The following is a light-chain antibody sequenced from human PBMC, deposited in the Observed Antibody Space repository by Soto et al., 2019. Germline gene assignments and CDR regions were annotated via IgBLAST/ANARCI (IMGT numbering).Light chain of an antibody. J-gene: IGKJ3*01. CDR3: QQRSNSFT. CDR1: QSVSSY. CDR2: DAS. V-gene: IGKV3-11*01. Sequence: EIVLTQSPATLSLSPGERATLSCRASQSVSSYLAWYQQKPGQAPRLLIYDASNRATGIPARFSGSGSGTDFTLTISSLEPEDLAVYYCQQRSNSFTFGPGTTVDIK.